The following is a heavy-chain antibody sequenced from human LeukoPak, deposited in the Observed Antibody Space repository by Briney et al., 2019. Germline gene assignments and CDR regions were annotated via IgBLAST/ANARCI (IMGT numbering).Heavy chain of an antibody. Sequence: PGGSLRLSCAASGFTFSSYSMNWVRQAPGKGLEWVSYISSSSSTIYYADSVKSRFTISRDNAKNSLYLQMNSLRAEDTAVYYCARDRGPRAAAGSFDYWGQGTLVTVSS. V-gene: IGHV3-48*04. CDR2: ISSSSSTI. D-gene: IGHD6-13*01. CDR3: ARDRGPRAAAGSFDY. CDR1: GFTFSSYS. J-gene: IGHJ4*02.